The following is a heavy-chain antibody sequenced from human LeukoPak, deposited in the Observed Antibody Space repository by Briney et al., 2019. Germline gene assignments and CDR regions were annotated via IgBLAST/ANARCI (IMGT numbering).Heavy chain of an antibody. J-gene: IGHJ4*02. CDR2: ISYDGSNK. Sequence: GGSLRLSCAASGFTFSSYGMHWVRQAPGKGLEWVAVISYDGSNKYYADSVKGRFTISRDDSKNTLYLQMNSLRAEDTAVYYCAKDTGYCSGGSCYWLDYWGQGTLVTVSS. CDR1: GFTFSSYG. D-gene: IGHD2-15*01. CDR3: AKDTGYCSGGSCYWLDY. V-gene: IGHV3-30*18.